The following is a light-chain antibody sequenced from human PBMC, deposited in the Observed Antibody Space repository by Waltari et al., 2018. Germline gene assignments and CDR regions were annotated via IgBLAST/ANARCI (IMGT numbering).Light chain of an antibody. CDR2: AAS. CDR3: QQFVGYPYT. CDR1: QSITRW. J-gene: IGKJ2*01. Sequence: DIQLTQSPPTLAASVGDRVTIPCRASQSITRWLAWYQQKPGRAPKLLIYAASNLVTGVPSRFSGTGSGTVFTLTISSLEPDDFATYYCQQFVGYPYTFGQGTKVETK. V-gene: IGKV1-5*03.